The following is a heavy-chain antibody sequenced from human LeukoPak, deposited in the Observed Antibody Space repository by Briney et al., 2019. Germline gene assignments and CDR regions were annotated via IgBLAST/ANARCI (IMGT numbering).Heavy chain of an antibody. CDR2: IYYSGST. CDR3: ARHPYYYDSSGSLFDI. V-gene: IGHV4-59*08. Sequence: SETLSLTCTVPGGSISSYYWSWIRQPPGKGLEWIGYIYYSGSTNYNPSLKSRVTISVDTSKNQFSLKLSSVTAADTAVYYCARHPYYYDSSGSLFDIWGQGTMVTVSS. J-gene: IGHJ3*02. CDR1: GGSISSYY. D-gene: IGHD3-22*01.